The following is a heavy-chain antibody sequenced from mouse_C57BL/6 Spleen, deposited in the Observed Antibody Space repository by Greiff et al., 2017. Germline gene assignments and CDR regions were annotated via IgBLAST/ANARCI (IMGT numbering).Heavy chain of an antibody. D-gene: IGHD2-4*01. J-gene: IGHJ1*03. CDR1: GYTFTDHT. CDR2: IYPRDGST. CDR3: ARYDYDYDGGDWYFDV. Sequence: VQLQQSDAELVKPGASVKISCKVSGYTFTDHTIHWMKQRPEQGLEWIGYIYPRDGSTKYNEKFKGKATLTADKSSSTAYMQLNSLTSEDSAVCFCARYDYDYDGGDWYFDVWGTGTTVTVSS. V-gene: IGHV1-78*01.